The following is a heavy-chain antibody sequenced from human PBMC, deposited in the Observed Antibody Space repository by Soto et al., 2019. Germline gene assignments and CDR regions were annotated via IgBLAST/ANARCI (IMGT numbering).Heavy chain of an antibody. CDR3: ARYRREAVAGYTLDN. Sequence: PSETLSLTCTVSGGPISSNYWTWIRQPPGKGLEWIGYVYNSGSTNYNPSLKSRVTISEDTSKSQFSLKVNSMTAADTAVYYCARYRREAVAGYTLDNWGQGTLVTVSS. CDR1: GGPISSNY. D-gene: IGHD6-13*01. CDR2: VYNSGST. V-gene: IGHV4-59*01. J-gene: IGHJ4*02.